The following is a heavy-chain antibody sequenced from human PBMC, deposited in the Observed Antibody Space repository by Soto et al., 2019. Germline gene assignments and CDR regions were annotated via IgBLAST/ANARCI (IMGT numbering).Heavy chain of an antibody. CDR2: INHSGST. CDR3: ARGRCSSTSCYRTSAAYYYYGMDV. Sequence: NPSETLSLTCTVYGGSFSGYYWSWIRQPPGKGLEWIGEINHSGSTNYNPSLKSRVTISVDTSKNQFSLKLSSVTAADTAVYFCARGRCSSTSCYRTSAAYYYYGMDVWGQGTTVTVSS. CDR1: GGSFSGYY. D-gene: IGHD2-2*02. J-gene: IGHJ6*02. V-gene: IGHV4-34*01.